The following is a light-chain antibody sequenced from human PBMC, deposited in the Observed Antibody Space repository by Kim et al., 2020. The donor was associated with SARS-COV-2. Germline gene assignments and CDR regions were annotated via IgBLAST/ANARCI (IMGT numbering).Light chain of an antibody. J-gene: IGKJ1*01. Sequence: EIVLTQSPGTLSVSPGERVTLSCRSTKRVNDNLAWYQQKPGQPPRLLVYGGSVTPTHIPARFSGSGSKTEYTLTVTSLQSEDFAIYYCQQYDEWPWTFGQGTKVDIK. CDR3: QQYDEWPWT. CDR2: GGS. V-gene: IGKV3-15*01. CDR1: KRVNDN.